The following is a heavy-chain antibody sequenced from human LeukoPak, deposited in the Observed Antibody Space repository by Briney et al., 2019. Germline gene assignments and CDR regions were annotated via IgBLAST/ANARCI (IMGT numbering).Heavy chain of an antibody. D-gene: IGHD3-10*02. CDR3: ARDLHYYVAMDV. V-gene: IGHV1-69*13. CDR2: IIPIFGTA. Sequence: ASVKVSCKASGGTFSSYAISWVRQAPGQGLEWMGGIIPIFGTANYAQKFQGRVTITADESTSTAYMELSSLRSEDTAVYYCARDLHYYVAMDVWGQGTTVTVSS. CDR1: GGTFSSYA. J-gene: IGHJ6*02.